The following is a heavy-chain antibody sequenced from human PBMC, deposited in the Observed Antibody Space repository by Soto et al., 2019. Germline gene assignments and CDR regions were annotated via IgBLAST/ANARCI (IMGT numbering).Heavy chain of an antibody. CDR2: IKSKTDGGTT. CDR3: TTETTRTTGFDY. CDR1: GFTFSNAW. V-gene: IGHV3-15*01. Sequence: ESGGGLVKPGGSLRLSCAASGFTFSNAWMSWVRQAPGKGLEWVGRIKSKTDGGTTDYAAPVKGRFTISRDDSKNTLYLQMNSLKTEDTAVYYCTTETTRTTGFDYWGQGTLVTVSS. D-gene: IGHD4-17*01. J-gene: IGHJ4*02.